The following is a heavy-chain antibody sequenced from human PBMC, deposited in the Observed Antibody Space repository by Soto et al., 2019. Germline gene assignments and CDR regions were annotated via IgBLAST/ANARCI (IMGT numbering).Heavy chain of an antibody. D-gene: IGHD3-3*01. CDR1: GGSISSGGYY. V-gene: IGHV4-31*03. Sequence: QVQLHESGPGLVKPSQTLSLTCTVSGGSISSGGYYWSWIRQHPGKGLEWIGYIYYSGSTYYNPSLKSRVTISVDTSKNQFSLKLSSVTAADTAVYYCAVRIFGVVTGVDYWGQGTLVTVSS. J-gene: IGHJ4*02. CDR2: IYYSGST. CDR3: AVRIFGVVTGVDY.